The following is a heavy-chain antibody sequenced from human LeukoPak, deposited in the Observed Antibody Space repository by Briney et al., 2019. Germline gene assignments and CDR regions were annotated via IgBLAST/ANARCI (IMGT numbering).Heavy chain of an antibody. V-gene: IGHV1-69*13. D-gene: IGHD3-10*01. CDR3: ARGTYYYGSGSPKI. J-gene: IGHJ4*02. CDR1: GGTFSSYA. CDR2: IIPIFGTA. Sequence: GASVKVSCKASGGTFSSYAISWVRQAPGQGLEWMGGIIPIFGTANYAQKFQGRVTITADESTSTAYMELSSLRSEDTAVYYCARGTYYYGSGSPKIWGQGTLVTVSS.